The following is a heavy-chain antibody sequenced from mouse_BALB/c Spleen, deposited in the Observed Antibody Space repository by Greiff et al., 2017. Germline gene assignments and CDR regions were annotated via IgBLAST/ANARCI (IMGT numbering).Heavy chain of an antibody. CDR1: GYTFTSYY. J-gene: IGHJ4*01. D-gene: IGHD1-1*02. Sequence: QVQLQQSGAELVKPGASVKLSCKASGYTFTSYYMYWVKQRPGQGLEWIGEINPSNGGTNFNEKFKSKATLTVDKSSSTAYMQLSSLTSEDSAVYYCTRGGNHYYAMDDWGQGTSVTVSS. CDR3: TRGGNHYYAMDD. V-gene: IGHV1S81*02. CDR2: INPSNGGT.